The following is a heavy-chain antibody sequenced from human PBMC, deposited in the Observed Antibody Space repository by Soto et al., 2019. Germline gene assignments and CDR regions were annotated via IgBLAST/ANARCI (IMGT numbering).Heavy chain of an antibody. J-gene: IGHJ4*02. CDR3: ARDGTYNWV. V-gene: IGHV3-66*01. CDR1: GFTVSNNS. Sequence: ELQLVASGGGLVQPGGSLRLSCAASGFTVSNNSVRWVRQAQGKGLEGVSLIFSNGDTRYADSVKGRFTISRDSSSNTLYLQMNSLRVEDTAVYYCARDGTYNWVGGQGIHVTVSS. D-gene: IGHD1-1*01. CDR2: IFSNGDT.